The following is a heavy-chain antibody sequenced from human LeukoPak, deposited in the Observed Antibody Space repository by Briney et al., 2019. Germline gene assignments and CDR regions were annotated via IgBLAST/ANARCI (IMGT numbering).Heavy chain of an antibody. V-gene: IGHV4-38-2*02. CDR3: ARDGSGYRYGYHY. D-gene: IGHD5-18*01. Sequence: SETLSLTCGVSGYSISSGYYWGWIRQPPGKGLEWIGSMYHSGYTYYSSSLKSRVTISVDTSKNQFSLKLSSVTAADTAVYYCARDGSGYRYGYHYWGQGTLVTVFS. CDR1: GYSISSGYY. CDR2: MYHSGYT. J-gene: IGHJ4*02.